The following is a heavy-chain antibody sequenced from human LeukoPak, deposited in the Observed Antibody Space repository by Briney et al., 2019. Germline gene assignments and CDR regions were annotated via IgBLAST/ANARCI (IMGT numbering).Heavy chain of an antibody. CDR2: ISYDGSNK. V-gene: IGHV3-30*04. CDR3: ARHTSTDYDFWSGPFDY. D-gene: IGHD3-3*01. Sequence: GGSLRLSCAASGFTFSSYAMHWVRQAPGKGLEWVAVISYDGSNKYYADSVKGRFTISRDNSKNTLYLQMNSPRAEDTAVYYCARHTSTDYDFWSGPFDYWGQGTLVTVSS. CDR1: GFTFSSYA. J-gene: IGHJ4*02.